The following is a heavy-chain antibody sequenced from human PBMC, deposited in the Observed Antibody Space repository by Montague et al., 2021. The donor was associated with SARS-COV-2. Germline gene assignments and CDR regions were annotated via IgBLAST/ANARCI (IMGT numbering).Heavy chain of an antibody. CDR2: IYYSGST. CDR1: GGAISTSSFH. CDR3: ARGFDI. J-gene: IGHJ3*02. V-gene: IGHV4-61*05. Sequence: SETLSLTCTVSGGAISTSSFHWGWVRQSPGKGLEWIGYIYYSGSTNYNPSLKSRVTISVDTSKNQFSLKLRSVTAADTAVYYCARGFDIWGQGTMVTVSS.